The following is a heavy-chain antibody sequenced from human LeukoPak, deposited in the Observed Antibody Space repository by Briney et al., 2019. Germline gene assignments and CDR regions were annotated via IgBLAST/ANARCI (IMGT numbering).Heavy chain of an antibody. CDR3: ARDRIVVVPAAMGQSNYFDY. J-gene: IGHJ4*02. V-gene: IGHV3-21*01. D-gene: IGHD2-2*01. Sequence: GGSQRLSCAASGFTFSSYSMNGVRQAPGKVQEWVSSNTCNSSNKYYADSLKDRFTISRNTDKNTLYLQMNSLRDEDTAVYYCARDRIVVVPAAMGQSNYFDYWGQGTLVTVSS. CDR2: NTCNSSNK. CDR1: GFTFSSYS.